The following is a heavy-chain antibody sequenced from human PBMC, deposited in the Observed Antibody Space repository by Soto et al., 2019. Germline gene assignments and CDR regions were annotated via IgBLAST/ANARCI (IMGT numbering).Heavy chain of an antibody. Sequence: SVKVSCKASGFTFTSSAVQWVRQARGQRLEWIGWIVVGSGNTNYAQKFQERVTITRDMSTSTAYMELSSLRSEDTAVYYCAPLPDYYDSSGYYYPPWGQGTMVTVSS. CDR1: GFTFTSSA. CDR2: IVVGSGNT. J-gene: IGHJ3*01. V-gene: IGHV1-58*01. D-gene: IGHD3-22*01. CDR3: APLPDYYDSSGYYYPP.